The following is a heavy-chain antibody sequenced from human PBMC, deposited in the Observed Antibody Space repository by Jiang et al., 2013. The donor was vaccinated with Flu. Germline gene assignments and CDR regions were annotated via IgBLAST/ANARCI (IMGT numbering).Heavy chain of an antibody. D-gene: IGHD3-9*01. J-gene: IGHJ4*02. Sequence: LLKPSETLSLTCAVYGGSFSGYYWSWIRQPPGKGLEWIGEINHSGSTNYNPSLKSRVTISVDTSKNQFSLKLSSVTAADTAVYYCARGHLLRYFDWLSGPALDYWGQGTLVTVSS. CDR2: INHSGST. CDR1: GGSFSGYY. CDR3: ARGHLLRYFDWLSGPALDY. V-gene: IGHV4-34*01.